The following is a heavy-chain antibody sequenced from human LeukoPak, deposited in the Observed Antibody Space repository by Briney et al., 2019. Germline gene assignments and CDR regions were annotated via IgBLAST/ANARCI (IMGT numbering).Heavy chain of an antibody. D-gene: IGHD3-10*02. CDR2: ISNSGSFI. CDR1: GFTFSSYE. J-gene: IGHJ6*04. V-gene: IGHV3-48*03. Sequence: GGSLRLSCVASGFTFSSYEMNWVRQAPGKGLEWVSYISNSGSFIYYADSVRGRFTISRDNAKNSLYLQMNSLRAEDTAVYYCAELGITMIGGVWGKGTTVTISS. CDR3: AELGITMIGGV.